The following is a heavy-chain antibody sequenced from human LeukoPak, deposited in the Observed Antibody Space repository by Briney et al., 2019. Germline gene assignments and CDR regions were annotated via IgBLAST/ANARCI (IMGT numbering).Heavy chain of an antibody. CDR3: AKGGDYVWGSYRIDD. D-gene: IGHD3-16*02. CDR2: ISFDGSNK. Sequence: GGSLRLSCAASGFIFSTYGMHWVRQAPGKGLERVAFISFDGSNKFYGDSVQGRITVSSDNSKNTLYLQMNSLRPEDTAFYYCAKGGDYVWGSYRIDDWGQGTLVTVSS. CDR1: GFIFSTYG. J-gene: IGHJ4*02. V-gene: IGHV3-30*18.